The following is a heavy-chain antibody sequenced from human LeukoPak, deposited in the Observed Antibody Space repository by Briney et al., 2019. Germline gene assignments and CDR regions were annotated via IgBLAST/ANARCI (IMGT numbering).Heavy chain of an antibody. J-gene: IGHJ4*02. CDR3: ARVVGSSGCRGIPCHPFDY. Sequence: PSQTLSLTCTVSGGSISSGDYYWSWIRQPPGKGLEWIGYIYYSGSTYYNPSLKSRVTIPVDTSKNQFSLKLSSVTAADTAVYYCARVVGSSGCRGIPCHPFDYWGQGTLVTVSS. CDR2: IYYSGST. D-gene: IGHD6-19*01. CDR1: GGSISSGDYY. V-gene: IGHV4-30-4*01.